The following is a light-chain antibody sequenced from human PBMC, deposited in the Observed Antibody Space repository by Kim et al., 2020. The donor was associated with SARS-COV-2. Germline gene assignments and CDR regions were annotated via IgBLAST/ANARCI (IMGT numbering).Light chain of an antibody. J-gene: IGLJ2*01. CDR2: DTP. CDR1: TGAVTSGYY. Sequence: PGATVTPTCTSSTGAVTSGYYPNWFQQTRGQAPRALISDTPYTHSCTPARFSGSLLGGKAALTLSGVQPADEADYFCLLYYGGACVFGGGTKLTVL. V-gene: IGLV7-43*01. CDR3: LLYYGGACV.